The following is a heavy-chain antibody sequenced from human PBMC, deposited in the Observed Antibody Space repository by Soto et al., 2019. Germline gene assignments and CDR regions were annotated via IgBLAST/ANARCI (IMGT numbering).Heavy chain of an antibody. V-gene: IGHV4-30-2*01. CDR3: ARFGAVIPTYGMDV. CDR1: NGSITSGGYC. CDR2: LYESGST. J-gene: IGHJ6*02. Sequence: QLQLQESGSGLVKPSQTLSLTCVVSNGSITSGGYCWGWIRQPPGKGLEWLGYLYESGSTVYNPPLRKRVTISGDRSTNQFSLKLTSVTAADTAVYYCARFGAVIPTYGMDVWGQGTTVTVSS. D-gene: IGHD3-3*01.